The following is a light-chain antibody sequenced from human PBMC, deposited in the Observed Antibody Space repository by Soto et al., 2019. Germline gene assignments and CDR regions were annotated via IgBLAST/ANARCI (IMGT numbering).Light chain of an antibody. CDR2: GNN. Sequence: QSVLAQPPSVSGAPGQRVTIACTGSRSNIGAGYDVYWYQQLPGTAPKLVIYGNNYRPSGVPDRFSGSTSGTSASLAITGLQADDDADYYCQSYDSGLFWVSGGVTKVTVL. CDR3: QSYDSGLFWV. V-gene: IGLV1-40*01. J-gene: IGLJ3*02. CDR1: RSNIGAGYD.